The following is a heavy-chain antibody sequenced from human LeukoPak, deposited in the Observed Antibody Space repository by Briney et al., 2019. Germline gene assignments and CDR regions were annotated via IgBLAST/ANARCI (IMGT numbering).Heavy chain of an antibody. CDR1: GGSISSYY. CDR3: AREQYYYDSSGYLSNWFDP. V-gene: IGHV4-59*01. J-gene: IGHJ5*02. CDR2: IYYSGST. D-gene: IGHD3-22*01. Sequence: SETLSLTCTVSGGSISSYYWSWIRQPPGKGLEWIGYIYYSGSTNYNPSLKSRVTISVDTSKNQFSLKLSSVTAADTAVYYCAREQYYYDSSGYLSNWFDPWGQGTLVTVSS.